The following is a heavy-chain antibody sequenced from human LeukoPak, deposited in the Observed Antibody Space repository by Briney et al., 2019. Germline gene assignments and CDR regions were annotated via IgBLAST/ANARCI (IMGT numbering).Heavy chain of an antibody. D-gene: IGHD5-18*01. V-gene: IGHV4-39*01. CDR1: VHPNCSRRYY. CDR3: AKSGYSGGVDY. J-gene: IGHJ4*02. CDR2: IYYSGRT. Sequence: RAADPLSLPCTVSVHPNCSRRYYCGWIPKPPAKGLVRSGSIYYSGRTYYTPSLKSGVTISVDTSKNQFSLKLSSVTAADTAVYYCAKSGYSGGVDYRGQGTLVTVSS.